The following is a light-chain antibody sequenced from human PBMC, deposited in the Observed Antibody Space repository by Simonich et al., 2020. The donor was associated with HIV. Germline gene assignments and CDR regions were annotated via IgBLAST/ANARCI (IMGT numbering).Light chain of an antibody. CDR1: QSILYSSNNKNY. CDR2: WAS. Sequence: DIVMTQSPDSLAVSLGERATINCKSSQSILYSSNNKNYLAWYQQQPGQPPKLLIYWASTRESGVPDRFSGSGSGTDFTLTISSLQPEDFATYYCQHLNSYPRTFGQGTKVEIK. CDR3: QHLNSYPRT. V-gene: IGKV4-1*01. J-gene: IGKJ1*01.